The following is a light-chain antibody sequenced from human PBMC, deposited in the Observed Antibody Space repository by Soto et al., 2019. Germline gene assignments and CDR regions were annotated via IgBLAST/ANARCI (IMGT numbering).Light chain of an antibody. CDR3: SSYTSSRTLFVV. CDR2: DVS. CDR1: SSDVGGYNY. Sequence: QSALTQPASVSGSPGQSITISCTGTSSDVGGYNYVCWYQQHPGKAPKLMIYDVSNRPSGVSNRFSGSKSGNTASLAISGLQAEDEADYYCSSYTSSRTLFVVFGAGTKLTVL. J-gene: IGLJ2*01. V-gene: IGLV2-14*01.